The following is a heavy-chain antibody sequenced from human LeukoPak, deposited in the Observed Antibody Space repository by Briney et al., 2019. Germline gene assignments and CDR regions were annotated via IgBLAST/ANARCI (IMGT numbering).Heavy chain of an antibody. V-gene: IGHV3-30-3*01. CDR1: GFTFSSYA. J-gene: IGHJ3*02. CDR2: ISYDGSNK. CDR3: AKEDSYWDAFDI. D-gene: IGHD1-26*01. Sequence: GGSLRLSCAASGFTFSSYAMHWVRQAPGKGLEWVAVISYDGSNKYYADSVKGRFTISRDNSKNTLYLQMNSLRAEDTAVYYCAKEDSYWDAFDIWGQGTMVTVSS.